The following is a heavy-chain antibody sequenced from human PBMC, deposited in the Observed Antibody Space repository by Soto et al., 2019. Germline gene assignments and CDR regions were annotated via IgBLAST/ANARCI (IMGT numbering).Heavy chain of an antibody. D-gene: IGHD2-15*01. CDR3: ARPHYCSGGSCYSGYYYGMDV. Sequence: PGESLKISCKGSGYSFTSYWIGWVRQMPGKGLEWMGIIYPGDSDTRYSPSFQGQVTISADKSISTAYLQWSSLKASDTAMYYCARPHYCSGGSCYSGYYYGMDVWGQGTTVTVSS. CDR1: GYSFTSYW. CDR2: IYPGDSDT. J-gene: IGHJ6*02. V-gene: IGHV5-51*01.